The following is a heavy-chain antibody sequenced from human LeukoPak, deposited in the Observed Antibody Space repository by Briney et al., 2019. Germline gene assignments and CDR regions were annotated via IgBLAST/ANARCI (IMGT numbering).Heavy chain of an antibody. D-gene: IGHD6-13*01. V-gene: IGHV3-30*02. J-gene: IGHJ4*02. CDR1: GFTFSGYG. CDR3: AKDMVPRQQLVMLDY. CDR2: IRYDGSNK. Sequence: PGGSLRLSCVASGFTFSGYGMHWVRQAPGKGLEWVAFIRYDGSNKYYADSVKGRFTISRDNAKNSLYLQMNSLRAEDMALYYCAKDMVPRQQLVMLDYWGQGTLVTVSS.